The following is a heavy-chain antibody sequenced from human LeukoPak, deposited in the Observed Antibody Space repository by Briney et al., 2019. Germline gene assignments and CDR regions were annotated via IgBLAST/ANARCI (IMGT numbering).Heavy chain of an antibody. J-gene: IGHJ4*02. CDR2: INSDGIST. V-gene: IGHV3-74*01. CDR3: ARSESDYYDSSGYYRAIDY. D-gene: IGHD3-22*01. CDR1: GFIFSGYW. Sequence: GGSLRLSCAASGFIFSGYWLHWVRQAPGKGLVWVSRINSDGISTSYADSVKGRFTISRDNAENTLYLQMNSLRAEDTAVYYCARSESDYYDSSGYYRAIDYWGQGTLVTVSS.